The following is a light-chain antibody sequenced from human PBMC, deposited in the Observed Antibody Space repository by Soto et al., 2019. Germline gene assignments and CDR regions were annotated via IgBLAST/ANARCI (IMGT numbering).Light chain of an antibody. CDR3: MQGPHWPPST. Sequence: DVVLTQSPLALPVTLGQPASIFCRSRQSLVYSDGNTYLNWFHQRPGQSPRRLIYRVSNRDSGVPDRFSSRGSGADFTLTISRVDAGDVGIYYCMQGPHWPPSTFGPGTKVDIK. J-gene: IGKJ3*01. CDR2: RVS. CDR1: QSLVYSDGNTY. V-gene: IGKV2-30*01.